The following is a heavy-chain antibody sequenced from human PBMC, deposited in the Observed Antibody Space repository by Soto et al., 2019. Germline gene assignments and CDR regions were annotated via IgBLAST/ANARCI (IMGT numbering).Heavy chain of an antibody. CDR3: ARDMGRFLHITGTRGWFDP. CDR1: GYTFTSYA. J-gene: IGHJ5*02. D-gene: IGHD1-7*01. Sequence: QVQLVQSGAEVKKPGASVKVSCKASGYTFTSYAMHWVRQAPGQRLEWMGWINAGNGNTKYSQKFQGRVTITRDTSASTAYMELSSLRSEDTAVYYCARDMGRFLHITGTRGWFDPWGQGTLVTVSS. V-gene: IGHV1-3*01. CDR2: INAGNGNT.